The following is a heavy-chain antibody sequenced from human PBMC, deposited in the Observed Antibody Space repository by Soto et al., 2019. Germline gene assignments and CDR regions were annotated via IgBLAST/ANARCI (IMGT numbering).Heavy chain of an antibody. CDR3: ARDLVVVVAATQEYPNYYGMDV. CDR1: GYTFTSYY. V-gene: IGHV1-46*01. CDR2: INPSGGST. Sequence: ASVKVSCKASGYTFTSYYMHWVRQAPGQGLEWMGIINPSGGSTSYAQKFQGRVTMTRDTSTSTVYMELSSLRSEDTAVYYCARDLVVVVAATQEYPNYYGMDVWGQGTTVTVSS. J-gene: IGHJ6*02. D-gene: IGHD2-15*01.